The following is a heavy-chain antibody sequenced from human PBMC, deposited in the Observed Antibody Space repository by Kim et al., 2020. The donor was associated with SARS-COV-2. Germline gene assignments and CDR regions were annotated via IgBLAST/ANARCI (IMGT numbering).Heavy chain of an antibody. J-gene: IGHJ5*02. CDR1: GFTFSAYW. CDR2: IDRLGIEQ. D-gene: IGHD2-21*01. CDR3: ARDHSRCGGVCQGFDP. Sequence: GGSLRLSCAASGFTFSAYWMTWVRQAPGKGLEWVANIDRLGIEQYYVGSVKGRFTISRDNRDNSVFLQMNGLTAEDTALYYCARDHSRCGGVCQGFDPWGQGTLVTVSS. V-gene: IGHV3-7*03.